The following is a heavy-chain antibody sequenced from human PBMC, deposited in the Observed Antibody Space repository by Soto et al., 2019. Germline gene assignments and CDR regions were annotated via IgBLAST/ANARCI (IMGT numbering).Heavy chain of an antibody. CDR3: ARYYYEAHWFDP. CDR2: IYWDDDK. J-gene: IGHJ5*02. D-gene: IGHD3-22*01. V-gene: IGHV2-5*02. Sequence: QITLKESGPTLVKSTQTLTLTCTFSGFSLSTSGVGVGWIRQPPGKALEWLALIYWDDDKRYSPSLKSRLTITKDTSKNQVVLTMTNMDPVDTATYYCARYYYEAHWFDPWGQGTLVTVSS. CDR1: GFSLSTSGVG.